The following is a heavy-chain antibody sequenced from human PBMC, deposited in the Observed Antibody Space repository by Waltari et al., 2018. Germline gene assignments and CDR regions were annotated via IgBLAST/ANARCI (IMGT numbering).Heavy chain of an antibody. CDR3: TTKGYYYDSSGYCLFDY. CDR2: IKSKTDGGTT. D-gene: IGHD3-22*01. CDR1: GVTFSNAW. Sequence: EVQLVESGGGLVKPGGSLSLSCAASGVTFSNAWLSWVRQAPGNGREWVGRIKSKTDGGTTDYAAPVKGRFTISRYDSKNTLYLQMNSLKTEDTAVYYCTTKGYYYDSSGYCLFDYWGQGTLVTVSS. J-gene: IGHJ4*02. V-gene: IGHV3-15*01.